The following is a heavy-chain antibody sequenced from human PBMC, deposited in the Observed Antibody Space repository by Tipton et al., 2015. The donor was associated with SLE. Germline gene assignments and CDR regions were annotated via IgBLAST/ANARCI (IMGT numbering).Heavy chain of an antibody. J-gene: IGHJ4*02. Sequence: TLSLTCAVYGGSSSGYYWSWIRRPPGKGLEWIGEINHSGSTNYNPSLKSRVTISVDTSKNQFSLKLSSVTAADTAVYYCARYQGAVAIASWGQGPLVTVSS. D-gene: IGHD6-19*01. CDR1: GGSSSGYY. CDR3: ARYQGAVAIAS. CDR2: INHSGST. V-gene: IGHV4-34*01.